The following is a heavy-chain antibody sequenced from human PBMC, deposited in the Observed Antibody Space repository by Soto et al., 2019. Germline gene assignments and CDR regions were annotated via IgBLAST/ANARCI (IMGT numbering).Heavy chain of an antibody. V-gene: IGHV4-59*01. CDR2: IYYSGSV. CDR3: ATQNRDGYNFIPHL. Sequence: PSETLSLTCTVSGASISSYYWSWIRQPPGKGLEWIGYIYYSGSVNYNPSLKSRVTISADTSKNQFSLALTSVTAADTAVYYCATQNRDGYNFIPHLWGHGTLVTVSS. J-gene: IGHJ4*01. D-gene: IGHD5-12*01. CDR1: GASISSYY.